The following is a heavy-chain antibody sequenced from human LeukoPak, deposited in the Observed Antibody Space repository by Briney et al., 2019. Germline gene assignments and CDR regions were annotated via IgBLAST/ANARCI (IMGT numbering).Heavy chain of an antibody. CDR2: IYYSGST. Sequence: PSETLSLTCTVSGGSISSGGYYWSWIRQHPGKGLEWIGYIYYSGSTYYNPSLKSRVTISVDTSKNQFSLKLSSVTAADTAVYYCARSNLGGHLYMDVWGKGTTVTVSS. CDR3: ARSNLGGHLYMDV. V-gene: IGHV4-31*03. J-gene: IGHJ6*03. CDR1: GGSISSGGYY. D-gene: IGHD3-16*01.